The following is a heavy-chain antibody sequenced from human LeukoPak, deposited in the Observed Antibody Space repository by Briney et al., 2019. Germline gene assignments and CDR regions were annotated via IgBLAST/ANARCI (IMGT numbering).Heavy chain of an antibody. CDR1: GFTFSSYN. Sequence: PGGSLRLSCATSGFTFSSYNMNWVRQAPGKGLEWVSSITSGSSYIYYADSVKGRFTISRDNAKNSLYLQMNSLRAEDTAVYYCARDPYSGSYGNYYYYFMDVWGKGTTVTISS. J-gene: IGHJ6*03. CDR2: ITSGSSYI. V-gene: IGHV3-21*01. CDR3: ARDPYSGSYGNYYYYFMDV. D-gene: IGHD1-26*01.